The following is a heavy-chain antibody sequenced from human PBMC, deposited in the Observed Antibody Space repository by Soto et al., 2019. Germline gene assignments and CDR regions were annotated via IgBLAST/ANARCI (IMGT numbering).Heavy chain of an antibody. J-gene: IGHJ4*02. CDR3: AKEMTSGYYLFDY. Sequence: WGALRLSCAASGFTFSSYAMSLVRQAPGKGLEWVSTISGTGGSTYYPDSVKGRFTISRDNSKNTVYLQMNSLRAEDAAVYYCAKEMTSGYYLFDYWGQGTLVTVSS. CDR1: GFTFSSYA. V-gene: IGHV3-23*01. CDR2: ISGTGGST. D-gene: IGHD3-22*01.